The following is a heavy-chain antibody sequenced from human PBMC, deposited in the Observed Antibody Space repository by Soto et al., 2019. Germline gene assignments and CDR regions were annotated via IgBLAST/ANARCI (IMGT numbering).Heavy chain of an antibody. Sequence: QVQLVQSGAEMKKPGASVRVSCKTSGDTFGTSGFHWARQAPGQGLEWMGWISAYNGNTYYIQKLQGRVTTTTDTSKSTAYMELRSLKSDDTAVYFCARDDLLVVSSALDIWGQGTMVTVSS. CDR1: GDTFGTSG. CDR2: ISAYNGNT. V-gene: IGHV1-18*01. CDR3: ARDDLLVVSSALDI. J-gene: IGHJ3*02. D-gene: IGHD2-15*01.